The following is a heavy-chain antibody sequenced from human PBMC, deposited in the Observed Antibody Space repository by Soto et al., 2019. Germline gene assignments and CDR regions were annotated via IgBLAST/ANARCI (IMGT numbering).Heavy chain of an antibody. V-gene: IGHV1-24*01. CDR3: ATNGLVRGGKFDY. Sequence: GASVNVSCKVSGYTLTELSMHWVRQAPGKGLEWMGGFDPEDGETIYAQKFQGRVTMTEDTSTDTAYMELSSLRSEDTAVYYCATNGLVRGGKFDYWGQVTLVTVSS. CDR1: GYTLTELS. CDR2: FDPEDGET. D-gene: IGHD3-10*01. J-gene: IGHJ4*02.